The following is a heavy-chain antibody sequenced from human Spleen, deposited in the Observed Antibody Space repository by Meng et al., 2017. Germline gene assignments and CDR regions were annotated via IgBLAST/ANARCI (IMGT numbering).Heavy chain of an antibody. J-gene: IGHJ4*02. CDR1: GYTFTNND. V-gene: IGHV1-8*01. Sequence: AGCKKPGASMKVAGNATGYTFTNNDINWVRQAPGQGLEWMGWMNSNSGNIGYAQKLQGRVTMTMSTSISAAYMELSSLRSEYTAVYYCAIKYDVWSTTYYFDYWGQGTLVTVSS. CDR3: AIKYDVWSTTYYFDY. D-gene: IGHD3-3*01. CDR2: MNSNSGNI.